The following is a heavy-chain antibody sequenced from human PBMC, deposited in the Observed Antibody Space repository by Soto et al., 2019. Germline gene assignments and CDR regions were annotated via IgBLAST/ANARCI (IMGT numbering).Heavy chain of an antibody. CDR1: GFTFSSYS. D-gene: IGHD2-15*01. CDR3: ARVAWDCSGGSCYELVDY. CDR2: ISSSSSTI. J-gene: IGHJ4*02. Sequence: GGSLRLSCAASGFTFSSYSMNWVRQAPGKGLEWVSYISSSSSTIYYADSVKGRFTISRDNAKNSLYLQMNSLRAEDTAVYYCARVAWDCSGGSCYELVDYWGQGTLVTSPQ. V-gene: IGHV3-48*01.